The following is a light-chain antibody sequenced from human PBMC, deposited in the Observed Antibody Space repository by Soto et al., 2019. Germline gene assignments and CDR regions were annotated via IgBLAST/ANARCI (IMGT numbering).Light chain of an antibody. CDR1: QGITSSY. CDR3: QQYGSSPIT. V-gene: IGKV3-20*01. CDR2: AAS. Sequence: DIVLTQSPCTLSLSQGERATVSCRASQGITSSYLAWYQQKPGQALMLLIDAASTKATGIPDRFSGSGSGTDFTLTISSLEPEDFAVYYCQQYGSSPITFGQGTRLEIK. J-gene: IGKJ5*01.